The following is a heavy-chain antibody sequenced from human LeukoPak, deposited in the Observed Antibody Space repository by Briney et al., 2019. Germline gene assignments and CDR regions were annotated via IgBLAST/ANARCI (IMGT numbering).Heavy chain of an antibody. CDR1: GFTFSDHV. CDR3: AREVNYYYYMDV. V-gene: IGHV3-30*01. J-gene: IGHJ6*03. D-gene: IGHD3-10*01. Sequence: GGSLRLSCAASGFTFSDHVFHWVRQAPGKGLDWVAIISDGGSNTYYSDSVRGRFTVSRDNSKNTLYLQMTGLRVEDTAVYYCAREVNYYYYMDVWGKGTTVTVS. CDR2: ISDGGSNT.